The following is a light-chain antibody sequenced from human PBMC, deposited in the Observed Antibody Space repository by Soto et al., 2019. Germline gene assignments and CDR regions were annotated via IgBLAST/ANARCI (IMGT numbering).Light chain of an antibody. CDR1: QGLTTK. J-gene: IGKJ1*01. CDR3: QQYNTWPRT. CDR2: GAS. V-gene: IGKV3-15*01. Sequence: EIVMTQSPATLSVSPGEGATLSCRASQGLTTKLAWYQQKPGQAPRLLIYGASTRATGIPARFSGSGSGTEFTLTISSLQSEDFAVYYCQQYNTWPRTFGQGPKVDIK.